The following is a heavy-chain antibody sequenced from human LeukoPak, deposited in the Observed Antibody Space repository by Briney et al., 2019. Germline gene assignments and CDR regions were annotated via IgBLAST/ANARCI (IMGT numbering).Heavy chain of an antibody. V-gene: IGHV4-34*01. Sequence: SETLSLTCAVYGGSFSGYFWSWIRQPPGKGLEWIGEIDHSGSTNYNPSLKSRVTISVDTSKNQFSLKMTSVTAADTSVYYCARREPVLRAGTDYWGQGTLVTVSS. CDR2: IDHSGST. D-gene: IGHD6-13*01. CDR1: GGSFSGYF. CDR3: ARREPVLRAGTDY. J-gene: IGHJ4*02.